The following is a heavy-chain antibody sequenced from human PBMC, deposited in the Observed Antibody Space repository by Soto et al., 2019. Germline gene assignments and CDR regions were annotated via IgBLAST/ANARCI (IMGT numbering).Heavy chain of an antibody. V-gene: IGHV3-21*01. J-gene: IGHJ1*01. D-gene: IGHD1-26*01. CDR2: ISGTGRYI. CDR3: ARSTTRKVDGLEYFLY. Sequence: EVQLMESGGGLVKPGGSLRLSCLASGFTFSDYTLNWVRQAPGKGLVWVSSISGTGRYIHSADSVKGRFTVSRDNGDNTLYFRMNRLRGDDTAVYYCARSTTRKVDGLEYFLYWCQGTVATVSS. CDR1: GFTFSDYT.